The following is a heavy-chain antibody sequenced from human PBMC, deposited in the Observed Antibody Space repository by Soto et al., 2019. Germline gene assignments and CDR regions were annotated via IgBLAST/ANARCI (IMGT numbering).Heavy chain of an antibody. CDR2: IIPIFGTA. CDR1: GYTFTSYY. Sequence: SVKVSCKASGYTFTSYYMRWVRQAPGQGLEWMGIIIPIFGTANYAQKFQGRVTITADESTSTAYMELSSLRSEDTAVYYCASLGIRYSSGWHPTREYYYYGMDVWGQGTTVTVSS. D-gene: IGHD6-19*01. J-gene: IGHJ6*02. CDR3: ASLGIRYSSGWHPTREYYYYGMDV. V-gene: IGHV1-69*13.